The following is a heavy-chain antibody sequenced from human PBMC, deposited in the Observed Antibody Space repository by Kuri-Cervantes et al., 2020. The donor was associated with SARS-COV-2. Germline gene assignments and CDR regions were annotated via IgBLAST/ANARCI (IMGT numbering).Heavy chain of an antibody. CDR2: VYHSGET. Sequence: SETLSLTCTVSGGSISSGGYYWSWIRQPPGKGLEWIGYVYHSGETYYNPSLNRRVSISIDASKNQFSLKLTSVTAADTGVYYCARDLQKWEQPEYWGQGALVTVSS. CDR1: GGSISSGGYY. V-gene: IGHV4-30-2*01. CDR3: ARDLQKWEQPEY. D-gene: IGHD1-26*01. J-gene: IGHJ4*02.